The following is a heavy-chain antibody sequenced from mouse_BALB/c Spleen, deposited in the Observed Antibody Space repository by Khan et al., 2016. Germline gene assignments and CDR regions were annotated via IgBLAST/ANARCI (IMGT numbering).Heavy chain of an antibody. CDR3: ARTDLRVYFDY. Sequence: QVQLQQSGAELMKPGASVKISCKATGYTFSSYWIEWVKQRPGHGLEWIGEILPGSGSTNYNEKFRGKATFTADTSSNTAYMQLSSLTSEDSAVQYCARTDLRVYFDYCGQGTTLTVSP. J-gene: IGHJ2*01. CDR1: GYTFSSYW. CDR2: ILPGSGST. V-gene: IGHV1-9*01. D-gene: IGHD1-1*01.